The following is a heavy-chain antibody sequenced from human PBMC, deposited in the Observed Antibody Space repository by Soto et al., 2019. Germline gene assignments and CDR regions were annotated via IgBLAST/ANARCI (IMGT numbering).Heavy chain of an antibody. CDR3: ARQAKIGDRSQFYFDS. CDR1: GFTFSFYA. Sequence: QVQLVESGGDVVQPGRSLRLSCAASGFTFSFYAMHWVRQAPGKGLEWVAVLSYNGRNKHYEDSVKGRFTISRDNSQDTLYLQMDSLRPDDTAVYYCARQAKIGDRSQFYFDSWGQGTLVTVSS. CDR2: LSYNGRNK. J-gene: IGHJ4*02. D-gene: IGHD3-16*01. V-gene: IGHV3-30*04.